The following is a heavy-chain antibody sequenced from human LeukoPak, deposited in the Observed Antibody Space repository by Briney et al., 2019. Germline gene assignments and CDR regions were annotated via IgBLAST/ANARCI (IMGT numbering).Heavy chain of an antibody. D-gene: IGHD5-12*01. CDR1: GGTFSIYA. CDR3: ARGKSVATAPRHPFDY. CDR2: IIPIFGIA. V-gene: IGHV1-69*04. J-gene: IGHJ4*02. Sequence: SVKVSFKASGGTFSIYAISWVRQAPGQGLEWMGRIIPIFGIANYAQKFQGRVTIAADKSTSTAYMELSSLRSDDTAVYYCARGKSVATAPRHPFDYWGQGTLVTVSS.